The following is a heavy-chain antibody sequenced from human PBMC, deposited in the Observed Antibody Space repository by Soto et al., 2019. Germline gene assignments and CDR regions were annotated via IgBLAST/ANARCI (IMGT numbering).Heavy chain of an antibody. D-gene: IGHD4-17*01. Sequence: GGSLRLSCAASGFTFSSYGMHWVRQAPGKGLEWVAVIWYDGSNKYYADSVKGRFTISRDKSKNTLYLQMNSLRAEDTAVYYCASSDYGGNLDAFDIWGQGTMVTVSS. CDR1: GFTFSSYG. CDR3: ASSDYGGNLDAFDI. V-gene: IGHV3-33*01. J-gene: IGHJ3*02. CDR2: IWYDGSNK.